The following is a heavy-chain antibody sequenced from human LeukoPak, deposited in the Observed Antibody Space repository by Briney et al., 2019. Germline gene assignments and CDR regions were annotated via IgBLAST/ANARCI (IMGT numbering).Heavy chain of an antibody. CDR1: GYTFTGYY. CDR2: INPNSGGT. CDR3: ARASGIAVAGIDY. J-gene: IGHJ4*02. Sequence: GASVKVSCKASGYTFTGYYMHWVRQAPGQGLEWMGWINPNSGGTNYAQKFQGRVTMTRDTSISTAYMELSRLRSDDTAVYYCARASGIAVAGIDYWGQGTLVTVSS. V-gene: IGHV1-2*02. D-gene: IGHD6-19*01.